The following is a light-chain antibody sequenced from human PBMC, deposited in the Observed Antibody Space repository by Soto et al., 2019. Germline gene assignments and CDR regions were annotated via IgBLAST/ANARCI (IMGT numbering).Light chain of an antibody. J-gene: IGKJ2*01. V-gene: IGKV1-39*01. CDR1: QSITTR. CDR2: DAF. Sequence: DIQMTQSPSPLSASIGDRVTITCRASQSITTRLNWYQQQPVKVPKLLLHDAFTLENVIPSMVNGRGSETDFSLTIRSLHPEDFATYYCQQSFSTPYTCGQGTKLDIK. CDR3: QQSFSTPYT.